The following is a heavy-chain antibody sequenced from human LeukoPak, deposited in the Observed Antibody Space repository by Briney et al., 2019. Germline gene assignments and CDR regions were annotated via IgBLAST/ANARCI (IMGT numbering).Heavy chain of an antibody. J-gene: IGHJ6*02. CDR1: GFTFSSYA. CDR3: ARHADYYYYYGMDV. Sequence: GGSLRLSCAASGFTFSSYAMSWVRQAPGKGLEWVSAISGSGGSTYYADSVKGRFTISRDNSKNTLYLQMNSLRAEDTAVYYCARHADYYYYYGMDVWGQGTTVTVSS. D-gene: IGHD2-2*01. V-gene: IGHV3-23*01. CDR2: ISGSGGST.